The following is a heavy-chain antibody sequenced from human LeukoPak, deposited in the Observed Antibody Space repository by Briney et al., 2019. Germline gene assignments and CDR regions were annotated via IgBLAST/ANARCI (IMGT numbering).Heavy chain of an antibody. CDR2: IYYSGST. CDR3: ARGVPHCGGDCYTHYFFDY. V-gene: IGHV4-59*01. Sequence: SETLSLTCTVSGGSISSYYWSWIRQPPGKGLERIGYIYYSGSTNYNPSLKSRVTISVDTSKNQFSLKLSSVTAADTAVYYCARGVPHCGGDCYTHYFFDYWGQGTLVTVSS. D-gene: IGHD2-21*02. CDR1: GGSISSYY. J-gene: IGHJ4*02.